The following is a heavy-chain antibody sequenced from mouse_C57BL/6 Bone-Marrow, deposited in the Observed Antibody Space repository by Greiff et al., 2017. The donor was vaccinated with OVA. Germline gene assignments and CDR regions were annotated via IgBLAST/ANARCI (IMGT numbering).Heavy chain of an antibody. V-gene: IGHV5-16*01. CDR3: ARARWLLRREYAMDY. CDR2: INYDGSST. CDR1: GFTFSDYY. Sequence: LVESEGGFVQPGSSMKLSCTASGFTFSDYYMAWVRQVPEKGLEWVANINYDGSSTYYLDSLKSRFIISRDNAKNILYLQMSSLKSEDTATYYCARARWLLRREYAMDYWGQGTSVTVSS. J-gene: IGHJ4*01. D-gene: IGHD2-3*01.